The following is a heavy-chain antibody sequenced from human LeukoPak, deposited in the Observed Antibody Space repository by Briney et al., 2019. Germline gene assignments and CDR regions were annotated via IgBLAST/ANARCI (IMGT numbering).Heavy chain of an antibody. J-gene: IGHJ6*03. CDR2: INHSGST. V-gene: IGHV4-34*01. CDR3: ARARGYYYYYMDV. CDR1: GGSFSGYY. Sequence: SETLSLTCAVYGGSFSGYYWSWTRQPPGKGLEWIGEINHSGSTNYNPSLKSRVTISVDTSKNQFSLKLSSVTAADTAVYYCARARGYYYYYMDVWGKGTTVTVSS.